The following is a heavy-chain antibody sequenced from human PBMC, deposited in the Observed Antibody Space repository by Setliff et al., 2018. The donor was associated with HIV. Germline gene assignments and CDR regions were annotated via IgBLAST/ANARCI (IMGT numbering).Heavy chain of an antibody. CDR3: AKSNPGIGFWYFDL. V-gene: IGHV3-30*18. Sequence: GGSLRLSCAASGFTFSSYGMHWVRQAPGKGLEWVAVISYDGSNKYYADSVKGRFTISRDNSKNTLYLQMNSLRAEDTAVYYCAKSNPGIGFWYFDLWGRGTLVTVSS. CDR2: ISYDGSNK. J-gene: IGHJ2*01. D-gene: IGHD3-10*01. CDR1: GFTFSSYG.